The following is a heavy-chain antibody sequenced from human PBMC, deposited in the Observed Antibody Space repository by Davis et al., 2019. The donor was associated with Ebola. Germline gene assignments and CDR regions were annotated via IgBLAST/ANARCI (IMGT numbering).Heavy chain of an antibody. CDR3: ARFGGAARTFDY. CDR1: GFVFSNYA. D-gene: IGHD6-6*01. V-gene: IGHV3-23*01. Sequence: PGGSLRLSCAASGFVFSNYALSWVRQAPGKGLEWVSGISGSGGKIYYADSVTGRFTISRDNSKNTLHLQMNSLRAEDTAVYYCARFGGAARTFDYWGQGTLVTVSS. J-gene: IGHJ4*02. CDR2: ISGSGGKI.